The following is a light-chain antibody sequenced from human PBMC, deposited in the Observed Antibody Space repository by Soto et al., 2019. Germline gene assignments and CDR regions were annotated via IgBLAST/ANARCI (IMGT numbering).Light chain of an antibody. Sequence: DIQVTQSPPTLSASVGDRVTIICRASQTISTWMAWYQQKPGKAPKLLVYDASTLHSGAPSRFSGSGSGTEFTLTISSLQPEDAATYYCQNFDSAPQTFGQGTKVDI. CDR2: DAS. V-gene: IGKV1-5*02. J-gene: IGKJ1*01. CDR1: QTISTW. CDR3: QNFDSAPQT.